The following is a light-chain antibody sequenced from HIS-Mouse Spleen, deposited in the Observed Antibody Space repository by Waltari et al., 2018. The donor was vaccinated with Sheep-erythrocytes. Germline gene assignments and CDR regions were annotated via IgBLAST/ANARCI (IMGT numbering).Light chain of an antibody. CDR2: EGS. CDR1: SSDVGTYNL. V-gene: IGLV2-23*01. CDR3: CSYAGSSTPWV. Sequence: QPALTQPASVSGSPGQSITITCTGPSSDVGTYNLVSSYQQHPGKAPKLMIHEGSKRPSGVSNRFSGSKSGNTASLTISGLQAEDEADYYCCSYAGSSTPWVFGGGTKLTVL. J-gene: IGLJ3*02.